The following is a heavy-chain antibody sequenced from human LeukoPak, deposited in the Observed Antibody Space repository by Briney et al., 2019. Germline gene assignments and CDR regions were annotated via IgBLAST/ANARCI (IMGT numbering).Heavy chain of an antibody. Sequence: GGSLRLSCAASGFTFSSYEMNWVRQAPGKGLEWVSYISSSGSTIYYADSVKGRFTISRDNAKNSLYLQMNSLRAEDTAVYYCARGGYIVVASVLDYWGQGTLVTVSS. CDR3: ARGGYIVVASVLDY. CDR2: ISSSGSTI. CDR1: GFTFSSYE. D-gene: IGHD2-2*01. J-gene: IGHJ4*02. V-gene: IGHV3-48*03.